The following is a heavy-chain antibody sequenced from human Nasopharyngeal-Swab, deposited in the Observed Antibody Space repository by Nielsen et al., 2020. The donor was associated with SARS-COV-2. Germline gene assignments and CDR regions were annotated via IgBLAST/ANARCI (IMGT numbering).Heavy chain of an antibody. CDR3: AKVADIVVVVAAPNFDY. CDR1: GFGLEEFV. V-gene: IGHV3-9*01. Sequence: SLKISCAASGFGLEEFVMHWVRQPPGKGLEWVSGISWNSGSIGYADSVKGRFTISRDNAKNSLYLQMNSLRAEDTAVYYCAKVADIVVVVAAPNFDYWGQGTLVTVSS. J-gene: IGHJ4*02. D-gene: IGHD2-15*01. CDR2: ISWNSGSI.